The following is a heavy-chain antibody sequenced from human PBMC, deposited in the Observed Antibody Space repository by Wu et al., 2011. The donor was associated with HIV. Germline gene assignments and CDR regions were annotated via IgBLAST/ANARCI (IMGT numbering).Heavy chain of an antibody. CDR1: GGTFTNYA. V-gene: IGHV1-69*15. J-gene: IGHJ6*03. CDR2: ITPIFTKT. D-gene: IGHD2/OR15-2a*01. CDR3: ARGTTWRYYYMDV. Sequence: QVQLVQSGAEVKKPGSSVKVSCKASGGTFTNYAISWVRQAPGQGLEWMGRITPIFTKTNYAQKFQGRVTITADESTSTAYMELSSLRSEDTAVYYCARGTTWRYYYMDVWGKGTTVTVSS.